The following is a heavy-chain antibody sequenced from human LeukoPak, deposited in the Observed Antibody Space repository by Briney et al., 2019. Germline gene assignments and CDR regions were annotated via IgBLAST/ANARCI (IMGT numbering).Heavy chain of an antibody. CDR1: GFTLSTYW. Sequence: GGSLRLSCEASGFTLSTYWMNWVRQVPGKGLDWVANINPDGRGKRYVDSVKGRFTIARDYADNSLSLQMNSLRAEDTAVYYCASWGAGGNSWGQGTLVTVSS. D-gene: IGHD3-16*01. CDR3: ASWGAGGNS. V-gene: IGHV3-7*01. CDR2: INPDGRGK. J-gene: IGHJ4*02.